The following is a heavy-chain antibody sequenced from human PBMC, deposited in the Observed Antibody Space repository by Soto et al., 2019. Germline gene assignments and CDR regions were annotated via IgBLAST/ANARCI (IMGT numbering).Heavy chain of an antibody. V-gene: IGHV5-10-1*01. Sequence: GESLKISCQASGYSFTAYWITWVRQMPGKGLEWMATIDPSDSYVDYSPSFRGHVTFSVDRSITTVYLQWNSLKASDSAMYFCTRRTSSSFYHFDFWGQGALVTVSS. D-gene: IGHD2-2*01. CDR3: TRRTSSSFYHFDF. CDR1: GYSFTAYW. CDR2: IDPSDSYV. J-gene: IGHJ4*02.